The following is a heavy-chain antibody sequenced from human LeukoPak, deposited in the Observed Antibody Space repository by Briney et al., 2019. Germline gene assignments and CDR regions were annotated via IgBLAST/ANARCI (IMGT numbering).Heavy chain of an antibody. CDR1: GFTFDDYA. V-gene: IGHV3-9*01. J-gene: IGHJ4*02. CDR3: AKGEYYYGSGSYGAGFDY. Sequence: GGSLRLSCAASGFTFDDYAMHWVRQAPGKGLEWVSGISWNSGSIGYADSVKGRFTISRDNAKNSLYLQMNSLRAEDTALYYCAKGEYYYGSGSYGAGFDYWGQGTLVTVSS. D-gene: IGHD3-10*01. CDR2: ISWNSGSI.